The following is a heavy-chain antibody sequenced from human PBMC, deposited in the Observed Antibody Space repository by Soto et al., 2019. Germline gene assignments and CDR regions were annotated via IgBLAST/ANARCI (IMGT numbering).Heavy chain of an antibody. V-gene: IGHV1-3*01. CDR3: ARDSTGAVADLDY. Sequence: WASVKVSCKASGYTFTSYAMHWVRQAPGQRLEWMGWINAGNGNTKYSQKFQGRVTITRDTSASTAYMELSSLRSEDTAVYYCARDSTGAVADLDYWGQGTLVTVSS. D-gene: IGHD6-19*01. CDR2: INAGNGNT. J-gene: IGHJ4*02. CDR1: GYTFTSYA.